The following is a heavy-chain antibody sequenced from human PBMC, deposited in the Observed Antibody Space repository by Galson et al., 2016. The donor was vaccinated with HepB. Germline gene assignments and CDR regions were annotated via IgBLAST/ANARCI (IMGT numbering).Heavy chain of an antibody. CDR2: IGYDGSNK. CDR3: ARGVDGIWFGEHPHGLDV. J-gene: IGHJ6*02. Sequence: SLRLSCAASGFTFSTYAMHWVRQAPGKGLEWVAVIGYDGSNKYYVDSVKGRFTIFRDNSKNTLYLQMNSLRAEDTAVFYCARGVDGIWFGEHPHGLDVWGQGTTVTGSS. D-gene: IGHD3-10*01. CDR1: GFTFSTYA. V-gene: IGHV3-33*01.